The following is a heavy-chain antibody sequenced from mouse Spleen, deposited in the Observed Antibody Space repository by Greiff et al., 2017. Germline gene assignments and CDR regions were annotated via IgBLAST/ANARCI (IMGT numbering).Heavy chain of an antibody. Sequence: EVMLVESGPGLVKPSQSLSLTCTVTGYSITSDYAWNWIRQGPGNKLEWMGYISYSGSTSYNPSLKSRISITRDTSKNQFFLQLNSVTTEDTATYYCARSQLGPLDYWGQGTTLTVSS. J-gene: IGHJ2*01. D-gene: IGHD4-1*02. CDR2: ISYSGST. CDR1: GYSITSDYA. CDR3: ARSQLGPLDY. V-gene: IGHV3-2*02.